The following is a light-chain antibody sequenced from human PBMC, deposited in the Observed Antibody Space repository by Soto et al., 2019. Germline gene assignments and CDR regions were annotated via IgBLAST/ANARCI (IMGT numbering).Light chain of an antibody. Sequence: EIVLTQSPGTLSLSPGERATLSCRASQSVSSSYLAWYQQKTGQAPRLLIYGASSRATGRPDRISGSGSGTYFTINISRLETEDFAVYYCQQYGSSPWTFGQVTKVEIK. CDR3: QQYGSSPWT. V-gene: IGKV3-20*01. J-gene: IGKJ1*01. CDR2: GAS. CDR1: QSVSSSY.